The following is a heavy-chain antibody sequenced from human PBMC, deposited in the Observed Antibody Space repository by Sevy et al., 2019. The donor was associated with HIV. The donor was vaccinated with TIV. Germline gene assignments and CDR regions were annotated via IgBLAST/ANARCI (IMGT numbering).Heavy chain of an antibody. Sequence: GGSLRLSCAASGFTFSSYSMNWVRQAPGKGLEWVSYISGSSSTIYYADSVKGRFTISRDNAKNSLYLQMNSLRAEDTAVYYCARDSVVVAASDFDYWGQGTLVTVSS. CDR3: ARDSVVVAASDFDY. V-gene: IGHV3-48*01. J-gene: IGHJ4*02. CDR2: ISGSSSTI. CDR1: GFTFSSYS. D-gene: IGHD2-15*01.